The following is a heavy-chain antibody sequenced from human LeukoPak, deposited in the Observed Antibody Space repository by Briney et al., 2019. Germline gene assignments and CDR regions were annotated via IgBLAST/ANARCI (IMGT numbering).Heavy chain of an antibody. CDR3: AREGQQLVRGAFDI. J-gene: IGHJ3*02. D-gene: IGHD6-13*01. V-gene: IGHV3-30-3*01. Sequence: GGSLRLSCAASGFTFSSYAMHWVRQAPGKGLEWVAVISYDGSNKYYADSVKGRFTISRDNSKNTLYLQMNSLRAEDTAVYYCAREGQQLVRGAFDIWGQGTMVTVSS. CDR1: GFTFSSYA. CDR2: ISYDGSNK.